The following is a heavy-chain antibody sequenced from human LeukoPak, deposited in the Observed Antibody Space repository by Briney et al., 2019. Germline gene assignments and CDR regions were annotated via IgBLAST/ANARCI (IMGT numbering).Heavy chain of an antibody. CDR3: ARGTGGSYGFDY. CDR2: IYYSGSI. Sequence: SETLSLTCTVSGGSISSYYWSWIRQPPGKGLEWIGYIYYSGSINYNPSLKSRVTISVDTSKNQFSLKLSSVTAADTAVYYCARGTGGSYGFDYWGQGTLVTVSS. D-gene: IGHD1-26*01. J-gene: IGHJ4*02. V-gene: IGHV4-59*01. CDR1: GGSISSYY.